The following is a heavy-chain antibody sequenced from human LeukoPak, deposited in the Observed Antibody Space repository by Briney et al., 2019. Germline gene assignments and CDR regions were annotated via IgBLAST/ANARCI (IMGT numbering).Heavy chain of an antibody. CDR1: GFTFSSYG. J-gene: IGHJ4*02. D-gene: IGHD2-2*01. Sequence: GGSLRLSCAASGFTFSSYGMHWVRQAPGKGLEWVAFIRYDGSNKYYADSVKGRFTISRDNSKNTLYLQMNSLRAEDTAVYYCAKDLGSDIVVVPAAMLGATFDYWGQGTLVTVSS. V-gene: IGHV3-30*02. CDR3: AKDLGSDIVVVPAAMLGATFDY. CDR2: IRYDGSNK.